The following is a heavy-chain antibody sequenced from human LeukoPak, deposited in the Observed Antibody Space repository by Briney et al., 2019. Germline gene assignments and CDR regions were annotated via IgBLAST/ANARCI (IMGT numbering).Heavy chain of an antibody. Sequence: GRSLRLSCAASGFTFSIYGMHWVRQAPGKGLEWVAVIWNDGSNKYYADSVKGRFTISRDNSKNTLYLQMNSLRAEDTAVYYCAREGSSTFCFDYWGQGTLGTVSS. CDR3: AREGSSTFCFDY. V-gene: IGHV3-33*01. CDR1: GFTFSIYG. CDR2: IWNDGSNK. J-gene: IGHJ4*02. D-gene: IGHD6-13*01.